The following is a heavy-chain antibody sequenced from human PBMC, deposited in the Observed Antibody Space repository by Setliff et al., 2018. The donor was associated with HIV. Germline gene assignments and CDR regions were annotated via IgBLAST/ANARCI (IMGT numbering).Heavy chain of an antibody. CDR2: IHHTGGT. V-gene: IGHV4-4*02. CDR3: ARGTRYGDSKGGYWAFDL. CDR1: GVSISSDKW. J-gene: IGHJ2*01. Sequence: SETLSLTCAASGVSISSDKWWTWVRQPPGKGLEWIAEIHHTGGTNFNPSLKSRVIISVDKSKNQFSLNLSFVTAADTAMYYCARGTRYGDSKGGYWAFDLWGRVALVTVSS. D-gene: IGHD4-17*01.